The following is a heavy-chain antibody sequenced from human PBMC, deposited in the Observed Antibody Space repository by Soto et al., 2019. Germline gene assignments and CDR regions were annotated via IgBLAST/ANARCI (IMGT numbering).Heavy chain of an antibody. D-gene: IGHD2-2*02. Sequence: SVKVSCKASGGTFSSYAISWVRQAPGQGLEWMGGIIPIFGTANYAQKFQGRVTITADESTSTAYMELSSLRSEDTAVYYCAIMFSSTSCYIIGSHYYYGMDVWGQGTTVTVSS. CDR3: AIMFSSTSCYIIGSHYYYGMDV. CDR1: GGTFSSYA. CDR2: IIPIFGTA. J-gene: IGHJ6*02. V-gene: IGHV1-69*13.